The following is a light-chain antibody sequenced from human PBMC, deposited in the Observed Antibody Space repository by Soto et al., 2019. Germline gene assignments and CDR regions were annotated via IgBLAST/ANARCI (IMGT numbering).Light chain of an antibody. Sequence: QSALTQPPSASGSRGQSVTISCTGSSSNIGAGYDVHWYQQLPGTAPKLLIYGNSNRPSGVPDRFSGSKSGTSASLAITGLQAEDEADYYCQSYDSSLSGYVFGTGTKVTVL. CDR1: SSNIGAGYD. V-gene: IGLV1-40*01. CDR2: GNS. CDR3: QSYDSSLSGYV. J-gene: IGLJ1*01.